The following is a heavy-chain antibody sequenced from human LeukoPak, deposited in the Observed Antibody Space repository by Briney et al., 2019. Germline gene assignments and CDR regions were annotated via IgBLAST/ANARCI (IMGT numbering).Heavy chain of an antibody. J-gene: IGHJ4*02. Sequence: GRSLRLSCAASGFTFSSYGMHWVRQAPGKGLEWVAVIWYDGSNKYYADSVKGRFTISRDNSKNTLYLQMNSLKAEDTAVYYCASAVAGKFDYWGQGTLVTVSS. D-gene: IGHD6-19*01. V-gene: IGHV3-33*01. CDR3: ASAVAGKFDY. CDR2: IWYDGSNK. CDR1: GFTFSSYG.